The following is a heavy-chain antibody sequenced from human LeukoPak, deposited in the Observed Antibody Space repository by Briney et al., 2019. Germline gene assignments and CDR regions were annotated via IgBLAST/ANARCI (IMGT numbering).Heavy chain of an antibody. Sequence: ASVKVSCKASGYAFTSYAMNWVRQAPGQGLEWMGWINTNTGNPTYAQGFTGRFVFSLGTSVSTAYVQISSLKAEDTAVYYCARDGAVAGPNFDYWGQGTLVTVSS. D-gene: IGHD6-19*01. J-gene: IGHJ4*02. CDR2: INTNTGNP. CDR3: ARDGAVAGPNFDY. V-gene: IGHV7-4-1*02. CDR1: GYAFTSYA.